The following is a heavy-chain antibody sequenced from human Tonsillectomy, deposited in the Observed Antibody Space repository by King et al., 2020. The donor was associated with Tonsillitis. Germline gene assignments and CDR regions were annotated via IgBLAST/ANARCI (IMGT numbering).Heavy chain of an antibody. Sequence: EVQLVESGGGLVQPGGSLKLSCVASGITFSGSSMHWVRQTSGKGLEWVGRIRSKANSYPTAYAASVTGRFNISRDDSKNTEYLQMNSLKTQDTAVYYCTRSAQLAAFDYWGQGTLVTVSS. V-gene: IGHV3-73*02. CDR2: IRSKANSYPT. CDR3: TRSAQLAAFDY. J-gene: IGHJ4*02. D-gene: IGHD6-6*01. CDR1: GITFSGSS.